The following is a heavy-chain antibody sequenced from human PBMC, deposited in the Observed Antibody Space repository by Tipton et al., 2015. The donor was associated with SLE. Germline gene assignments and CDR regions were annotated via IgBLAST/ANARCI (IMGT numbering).Heavy chain of an antibody. CDR3: ARAGRAEDI. D-gene: IGHD1-14*01. V-gene: IGHV4-34*01. Sequence: TLSLTCAVSGGSFNGYSLTWIRQSPGKGLEWIGEISHSGSANYSPSLKSRLTISVDTSKNQFSLKLSSVTAADTAVYYCARAGRAEDIWGQGTMVTVSS. CDR1: GGSFNGYS. CDR2: ISHSGSA. J-gene: IGHJ3*02.